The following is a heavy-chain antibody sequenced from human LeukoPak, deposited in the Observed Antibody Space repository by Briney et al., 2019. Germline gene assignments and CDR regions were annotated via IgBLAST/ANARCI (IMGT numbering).Heavy chain of an antibody. Sequence: PSQTLSLTCTVSGGSISSGGYYWSWIRQPPGKGLEWIGYIYYSGSTYYNPSLKSRVTISVDTSKNQFSLKLSSVIAADTAVYYCAREPATARDFDYWGQGTLVTVSS. CDR2: IYYSGST. D-gene: IGHD2-2*01. J-gene: IGHJ4*02. CDR1: GGSISSGGYY. CDR3: AREPATARDFDY. V-gene: IGHV4-31*03.